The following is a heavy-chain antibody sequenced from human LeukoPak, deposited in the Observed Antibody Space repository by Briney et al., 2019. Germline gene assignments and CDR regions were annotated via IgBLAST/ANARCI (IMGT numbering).Heavy chain of an antibody. Sequence: GESLKISCKGSGYSFTSHWISWVRQTPGKGLEWIGIIYPGDSDTKYTPSFQGQVTISADKSIGTAYLQWSSLKASDTAIYYCARQGDSSWLNKFDLWGQGTLVSVSS. CDR1: GYSFTSHW. CDR3: ARQGDSSWLNKFDL. V-gene: IGHV5-51*01. D-gene: IGHD3-22*01. J-gene: IGHJ5*02. CDR2: IYPGDSDT.